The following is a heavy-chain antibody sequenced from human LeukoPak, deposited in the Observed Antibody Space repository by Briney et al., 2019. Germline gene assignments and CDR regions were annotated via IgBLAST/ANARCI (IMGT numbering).Heavy chain of an antibody. Sequence: SETLSLTCTVSGGSISSGDYYWSWIRQPPGKGLEWIGYIYYSGSTYYNPSLKSRVTISVDTSKNQFSLKLSSVTAADTAVYYCVRTGGYDILAGPFDYWGQGTLVTVSS. CDR2: IYYSGST. CDR3: VRTGGYDILAGPFDY. D-gene: IGHD3-9*01. CDR1: GGSISSGDYY. V-gene: IGHV4-30-4*01. J-gene: IGHJ4*02.